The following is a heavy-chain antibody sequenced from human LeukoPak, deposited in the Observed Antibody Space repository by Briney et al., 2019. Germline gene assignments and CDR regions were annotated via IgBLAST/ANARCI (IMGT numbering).Heavy chain of an antibody. CDR1: GYTSTSYY. J-gene: IGHJ4*02. CDR3: ARDPWGLGY. CDR2: INLSDGIT. V-gene: IGHV1-46*01. Sequence: ASVKVSCKASGYTSTSYYMHWVRQAPGQGLEWMGIINLSDGITTYAQRFQGRVSMTRDTSTSTVYMDLSSLRSDDTAVYYCARDPWGLGYWGQGTLVTVSS. D-gene: IGHD6-13*01.